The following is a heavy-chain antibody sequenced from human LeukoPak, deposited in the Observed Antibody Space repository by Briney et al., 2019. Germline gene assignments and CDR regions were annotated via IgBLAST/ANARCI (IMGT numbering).Heavy chain of an antibody. CDR2: ITGSGGNR. CDR3: AKSYSYYHMDD. J-gene: IGHJ6*03. Sequence: GGSLRLACAASGLTFSSHGMNWVRQAPGKGLEWVSGITGSGGNRYYADSVKGRFTISRDNSKNTLYLQMNSLRAEDTAVYYCAKSYSYYHMDDWGKGTSVTVSS. CDR1: GLTFSSHG. V-gene: IGHV3-23*01.